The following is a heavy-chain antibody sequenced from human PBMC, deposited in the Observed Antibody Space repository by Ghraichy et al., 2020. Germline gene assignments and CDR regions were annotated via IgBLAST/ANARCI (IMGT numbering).Heavy chain of an antibody. D-gene: IGHD7-27*01. CDR1: GGSISSGGYY. Sequence: SETLSLTCTVSGGSISSGGYYWSWIRQHPGKGLEWIGYIYYSGSTYYNPSLKSRVTISVDTSKNQFSLKLSSVTAADTAVYYCARDTGDHGAWFDPWGQGTLVTVSS. CDR3: ARDTGDHGAWFDP. J-gene: IGHJ5*02. V-gene: IGHV4-31*03. CDR2: IYYSGST.